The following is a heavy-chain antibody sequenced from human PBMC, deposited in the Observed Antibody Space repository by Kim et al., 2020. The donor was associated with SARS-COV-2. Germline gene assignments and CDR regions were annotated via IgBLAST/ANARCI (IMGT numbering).Heavy chain of an antibody. J-gene: IGHJ4*02. V-gene: IGHV3-64D*06. CDR2: ISSNGGST. CDR1: GFTFSSYA. CDR3: VKGRSRSFPYNRAALSFDY. D-gene: IGHD1-1*01. Sequence: GGSLRLSCSASGFTFSSYAMHWVRQAPGKGLEYVSAISSNGGSTYYADSVKGRFTISRDNSKNTLYLQMSSLRAEDTAVYYCVKGRSRSFPYNRAALSFDYWGQGTLVTVSS.